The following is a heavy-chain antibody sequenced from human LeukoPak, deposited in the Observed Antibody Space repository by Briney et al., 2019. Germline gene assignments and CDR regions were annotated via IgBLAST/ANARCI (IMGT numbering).Heavy chain of an antibody. V-gene: IGHV1-3*03. D-gene: IGHD4-17*01. Sequence: ASVKVSCKASGYTFTDYTMHWLRQAPGQRLDWMGWINGGSGNTKYSPEFQGRVTITRDTSASTAYMELSSLRSEDTAVYYCASDPVTTWDNYFDYWGQGTLVTVSS. CDR3: ASDPVTTWDNYFDY. CDR2: INGGSGNT. CDR1: GYTFTDYT. J-gene: IGHJ4*02.